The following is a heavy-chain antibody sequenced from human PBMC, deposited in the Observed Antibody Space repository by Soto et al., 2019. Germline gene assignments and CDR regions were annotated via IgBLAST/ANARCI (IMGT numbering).Heavy chain of an antibody. V-gene: IGHV3-7*04. D-gene: IGHD6-25*01. J-gene: IGHJ6*03. CDR3: ARGGYFLYYYYYMSV. CDR1: GFTFSSYW. CDR2: IKQDGSEK. Sequence: EVQLVKSGGGLVQPGGSLRLSCAASGFTFSSYWMSWVRQAPGKGLEWVANIKQDGSEKYYVDSVKGRFTISRDNAKNSLDLQMNTLRAEDTAVYDCARGGYFLYYYYYMSVWGKGATVIVSS.